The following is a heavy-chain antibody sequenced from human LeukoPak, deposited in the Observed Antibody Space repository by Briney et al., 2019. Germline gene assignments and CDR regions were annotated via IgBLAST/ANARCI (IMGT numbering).Heavy chain of an antibody. J-gene: IGHJ4*02. D-gene: IGHD1-26*01. V-gene: IGHV4-59*11. Sequence: PSETLSLTCTVSGGSISSHYWSWIRQPPGKGLEWIGHIYYSGSTNCNPSLKSRVSISVDTSKNQFSLKLNSVTTADTAVYFCARGGGYRSFDYWGQGTLATVFS. CDR1: GGSISSHY. CDR3: ARGGGYRSFDY. CDR2: IYYSGST.